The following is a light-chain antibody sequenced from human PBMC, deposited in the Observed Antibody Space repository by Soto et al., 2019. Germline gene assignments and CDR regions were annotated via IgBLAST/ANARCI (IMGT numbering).Light chain of an antibody. CDR3: SSYTSNRTLV. J-gene: IGLJ3*02. V-gene: IGLV2-14*01. CDR2: EVS. Sequence: QSALTQPASVSGSPGQSITISCTGTSSDVGAYNYVSWYQHHPDKAPKLMIFEVSDRPSGVSNRFSDSNSGNTASLTISGLQAEDEADYFCSSYTSNRTLVFGGGTKLTVL. CDR1: SSDVGAYNY.